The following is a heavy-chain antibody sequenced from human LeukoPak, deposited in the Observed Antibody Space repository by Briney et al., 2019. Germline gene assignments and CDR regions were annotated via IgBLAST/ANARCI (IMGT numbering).Heavy chain of an antibody. D-gene: IGHD3-16*01. CDR3: ARVIFWGPYYYGMDV. CDR2: IYYSGST. J-gene: IGHJ6*02. Sequence: PSETLSLTCTVSGGSISSYYWSWIRQPPGKGLEWIGYIYYSGSTNYNPSLKSRVTISVDTSKNQFSLKLSSVTAADTAVYYCARVIFWGPYYYGMDVWGQGTTVTVSS. CDR1: GGSISSYY. V-gene: IGHV4-59*01.